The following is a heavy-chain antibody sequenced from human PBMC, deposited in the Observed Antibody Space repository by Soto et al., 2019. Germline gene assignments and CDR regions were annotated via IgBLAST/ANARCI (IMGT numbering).Heavy chain of an antibody. CDR2: IIPIFGTA. V-gene: IGHV1-69*13. Sequence: SVKVSCKASGYTFSSYAISWVRQAPGQGLEWMGGIIPIFGTANYAQKFQGRVTITADESTSTAYMELSSLRSEDTAVYYCARRGELSRKKPFDYWGQGTLVTVSS. D-gene: IGHD3-16*02. CDR1: GYTFSSYA. J-gene: IGHJ4*02. CDR3: ARRGELSRKKPFDY.